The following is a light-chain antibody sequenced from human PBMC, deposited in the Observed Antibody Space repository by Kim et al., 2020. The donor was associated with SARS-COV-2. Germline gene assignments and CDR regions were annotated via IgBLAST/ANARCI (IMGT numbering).Light chain of an antibody. CDR2: DAS. Sequence: AIQLTQSPSSLSASVGDEVTITCRASQGIGSTLAWYQQRPGKAPKLLISDASTLESGVPSRFSGTGSGTDFTLTISSLQPEDFATYYCQHFHNYPLTFGGGTKVDIK. J-gene: IGKJ4*02. CDR3: QHFHNYPLT. V-gene: IGKV1D-13*01. CDR1: QGIGST.